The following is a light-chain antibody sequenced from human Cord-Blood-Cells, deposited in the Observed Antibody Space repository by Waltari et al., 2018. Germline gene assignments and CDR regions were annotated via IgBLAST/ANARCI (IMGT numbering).Light chain of an antibody. CDR1: SSDVGGYNY. V-gene: IGLV2-14*01. CDR3: SSYTSSSTLYV. CDR2: EVS. J-gene: IGLJ1*01. Sequence: QSALTQPASVSGSPGQSITISCTGTSSDVGGYNYVSWYQQHPGKAPKLMIYEVSNRPSGVSNRFSGPKAGNTASLPISGLQAEDEADYYCSSYTSSSTLYVFGTGTKVTVL.